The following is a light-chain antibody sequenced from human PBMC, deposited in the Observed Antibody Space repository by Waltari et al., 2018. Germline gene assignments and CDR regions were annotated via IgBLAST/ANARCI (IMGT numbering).Light chain of an antibody. Sequence: EIVLTQSPGTLSLSPGERATLSCRASQNVNTRSLAWYQQKPGQTPRLLIHGVSSRATGIPDRFSGRGSGTDFTLTISRLDPEDFAVYYCQQYGGSPLVTFGGGTRVEMK. V-gene: IGKV3-20*01. CDR2: GVS. J-gene: IGKJ4*01. CDR1: QNVNTRS. CDR3: QQYGGSPLVT.